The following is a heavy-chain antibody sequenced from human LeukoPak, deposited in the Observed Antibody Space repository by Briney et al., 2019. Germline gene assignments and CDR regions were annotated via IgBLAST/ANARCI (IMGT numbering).Heavy chain of an antibody. J-gene: IGHJ4*02. CDR1: GYTLTELS. CDR3: ATVGTYSXGWYFRD. V-gene: IGHV1-24*01. D-gene: IGHD6-19*01. Sequence: ASVKVSCKVSGYTLTELSMHWVRQAPGKGLEWMGGFDPEDGETIYAQKFQGRVTMTEDTSTDTAYMELSSLRSEDTAVYYCATVGTYSXGWYFRDWGQGTLVTVSS. CDR2: FDPEDGET.